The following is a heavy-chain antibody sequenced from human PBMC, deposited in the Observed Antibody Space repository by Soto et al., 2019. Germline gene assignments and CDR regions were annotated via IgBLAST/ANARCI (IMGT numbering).Heavy chain of an antibody. V-gene: IGHV4-59*01. CDR1: GGSISSYY. CDR2: IYYSGST. CDR3: SRGEQQWLTSFYYFAY. D-gene: IGHD6-19*01. Sequence: SETLSLSCTVSGGSISSYYWSWIRQPPGKGLEWIWYIYYSGSTNYNPSLKSRVTISVDTSKNQFSLKLSSVTAADTVLYYCSRGEQQWLTSFYYFAYWGQGTLVTVSS. J-gene: IGHJ4*02.